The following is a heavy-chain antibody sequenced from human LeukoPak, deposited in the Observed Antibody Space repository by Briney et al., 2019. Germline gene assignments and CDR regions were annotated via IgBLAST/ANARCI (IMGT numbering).Heavy chain of an antibody. CDR1: GGSFSGYF. CDR3: ARALHGGSYFLDY. D-gene: IGHD1-26*01. CDR2: ISHSGST. J-gene: IGHJ4*02. Sequence: PSETLSLTCAVYGGSFSGYFWSYIRQPPGKGLEWLGEISHSGSTNYSPSLKSRVTISVDTSKNQFSLKLSSVIAADTAVYYCARALHGGSYFLDYWGQGTLVTVSS. V-gene: IGHV4-34*01.